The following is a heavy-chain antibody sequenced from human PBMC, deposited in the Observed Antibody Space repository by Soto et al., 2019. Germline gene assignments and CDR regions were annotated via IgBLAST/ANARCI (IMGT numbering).Heavy chain of an antibody. Sequence: PRGTLRLACAASHFSFSTYSMNWVRQAPGKGLESVSSISTGSTYIYYADSVKGRFSISGGNSKNTLYLQMNSLRAEDTAVYYCAKEPLPATAERFDYWGQGTLVTVSS. J-gene: IGHJ4*02. CDR2: ISTGSTYI. D-gene: IGHD2-2*01. V-gene: IGHV3-21*04. CDR1: HFSFSTYS. CDR3: AKEPLPATAERFDY.